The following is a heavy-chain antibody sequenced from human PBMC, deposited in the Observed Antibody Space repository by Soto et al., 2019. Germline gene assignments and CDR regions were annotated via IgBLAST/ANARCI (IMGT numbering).Heavy chain of an antibody. CDR1: GYSFTSYW. D-gene: IGHD3-10*01. J-gene: IGHJ6*02. CDR2: IDPSDSYT. V-gene: IGHV5-10-1*03. Sequence: EVQLVQSGAEVKKPGESLRISCKGSGYSFTSYWISWVRQMPGKGLEWMGRIDPSDSYTNYSPSFQGHVTISADKSISTAYLQWSSLKASDTAMYYCARHGQLLWFGPDYYYYGMDVWGQGTTVTVSS. CDR3: ARHGQLLWFGPDYYYYGMDV.